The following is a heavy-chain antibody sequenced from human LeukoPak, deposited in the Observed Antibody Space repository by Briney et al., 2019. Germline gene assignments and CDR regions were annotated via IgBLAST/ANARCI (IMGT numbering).Heavy chain of an antibody. D-gene: IGHD2-21*02. V-gene: IGHV3-66*01. CDR2: IHDTGDT. Sequence: GGSLRLSCAASGFSVRTNYVGWVRQAPGKGLEWVSVIHDTGDTYYANSVKGRFTISRDISKDTVDLQMNSLSGEDTALYYCVRERNVVTTTEYYFDYWGQGTLVTVTS. CDR1: GFSVRTNY. CDR3: VRERNVVTTTEYYFDY. J-gene: IGHJ4*02.